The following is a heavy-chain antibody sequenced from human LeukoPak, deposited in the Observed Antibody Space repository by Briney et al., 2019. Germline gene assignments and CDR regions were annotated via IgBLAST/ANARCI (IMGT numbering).Heavy chain of an antibody. Sequence: GESLKISCKGSGYSFTSYWIGWVRQMPGKGLEWMGIIYPGDSDTRYSPSFQGQVTISADKSISTAYLQWSSLKASDTAMYYCARRPAGGSERGYYFDYWGQGTLVTVSS. D-gene: IGHD1-1*01. V-gene: IGHV5-51*01. CDR2: IYPGDSDT. J-gene: IGHJ4*02. CDR1: GYSFTSYW. CDR3: ARRPAGGSERGYYFDY.